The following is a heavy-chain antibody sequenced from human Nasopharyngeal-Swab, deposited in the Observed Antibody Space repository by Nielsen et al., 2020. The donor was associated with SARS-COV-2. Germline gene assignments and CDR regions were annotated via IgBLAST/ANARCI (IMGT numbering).Heavy chain of an antibody. CDR2: ISHKSGT. Sequence: SETLSLTCTVSGVSITSQYWSWIRQPPGKGLEWIGYISHKSGTSYNPSRKSRVTMFMDTSKNQFSLRLRSVTAADTAVYYWSKEGATGWFDPWGQGTLVTVSS. J-gene: IGHJ5*02. V-gene: IGHV4-59*11. CDR3: SKEGATGWFDP. CDR1: GVSITSQY.